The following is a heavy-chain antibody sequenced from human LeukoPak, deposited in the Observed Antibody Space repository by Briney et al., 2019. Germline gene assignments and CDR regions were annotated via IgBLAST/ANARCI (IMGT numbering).Heavy chain of an antibody. V-gene: IGHV1-69*04. Sequence: SVKVSCKASGGTFSSYAISWVRQAPGQGLEWMGRIIPILGIANYAQKFQGRVTITADKSTSTAYMELSSLRSEDTAVYYCARVGSPGVRGVIITSGYFDYWGQGTLVTVSS. CDR1: GGTFSSYA. CDR3: ARVGSPGVRGVIITSGYFDY. D-gene: IGHD3-10*01. J-gene: IGHJ4*02. CDR2: IIPILGIA.